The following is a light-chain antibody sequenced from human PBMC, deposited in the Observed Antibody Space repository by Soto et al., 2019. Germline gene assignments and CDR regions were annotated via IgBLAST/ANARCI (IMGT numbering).Light chain of an antibody. J-gene: IGKJ1*01. CDR3: QQYNNWWT. CDR2: GAS. V-gene: IGKV3-15*01. CDR1: QSVSNN. Sequence: EIVMTQSPATLSVSPGERATLSCRASQSVSNNLAWYQQKPGQAPRLLISGASTRATGITDRFSGSGSGTEFTLTISSLQSEDFAVYYCQQYNNWWTFGQGTKVEIK.